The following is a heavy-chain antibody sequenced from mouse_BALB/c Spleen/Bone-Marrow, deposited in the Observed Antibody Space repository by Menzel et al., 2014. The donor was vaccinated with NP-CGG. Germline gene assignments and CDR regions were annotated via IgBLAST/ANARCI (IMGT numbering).Heavy chain of an antibody. D-gene: IGHD4-1*01. J-gene: IGHJ2*01. CDR3: ARDMGGIPFDC. V-gene: IGHV7-3*02. CDR1: GFTFTDYY. CDR2: IRNKANGYTT. Sequence: EVQGVESGGGLVQPGGSLRLSCATSGFTFTDYYMNWVRQPPGKALEWLGFIRNKANGYTTEYSASVKGRFTISRDNSQSILYLQMNPLRDEDNETYYCARDMGGIPFDCWGQCTTLTVSS.